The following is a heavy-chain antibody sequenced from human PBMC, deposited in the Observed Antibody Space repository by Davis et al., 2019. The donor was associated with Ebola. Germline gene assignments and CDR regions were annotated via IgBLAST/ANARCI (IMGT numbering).Heavy chain of an antibody. V-gene: IGHV3-30-3*01. CDR1: GFTFSSSP. Sequence: GESLKISCAASGFTFSSSPMHWVRQAPGKGLEWVAVISYDGSSKYYADSVKGRFTISRDNSKNTLYLQMNSLRAEDTAVYYCARDLEIWNLIRGYSAGFDYWGQGTLVTVSS. J-gene: IGHJ4*02. D-gene: IGHD5-18*01. CDR3: ARDLEIWNLIRGYSAGFDY. CDR2: ISYDGSSK.